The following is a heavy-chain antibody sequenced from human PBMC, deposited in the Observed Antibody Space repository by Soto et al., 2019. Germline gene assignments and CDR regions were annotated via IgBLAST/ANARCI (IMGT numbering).Heavy chain of an antibody. J-gene: IGHJ4*02. CDR1: GFPFSTYE. CDR3: VKGGWLDY. V-gene: IGHV3-23*01. Sequence: EVQLLESGGGLVQPGGSLRLSCAASGFPFSTYEMSWVRQAPGKGREWVSVIRPSGDNTYYADSVKGRFTISRDNSKNTLYLQMNSLRAEDTALYYCVKGGWLDYWGQGTVVTVSS. D-gene: IGHD2-15*01. CDR2: IRPSGDNT.